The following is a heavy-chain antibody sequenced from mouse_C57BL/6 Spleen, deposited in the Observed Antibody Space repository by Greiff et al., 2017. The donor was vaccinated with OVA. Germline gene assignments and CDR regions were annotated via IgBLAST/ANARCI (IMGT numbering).Heavy chain of an antibody. CDR2: IHPNSGST. Sequence: VQLQQPGAELVKPGASVKLSCKASGYTFTSYWMHWVKQRPGQGLEWIGMIHPNSGSTNYNEKFKSKATLTVDKSSSPAYMQLSSLTSEDSAVYYCANSIQRYYAMDYWGQGTSVTVSS. V-gene: IGHV1-64*01. CDR3: ANSIQRYYAMDY. CDR1: GYTFTSYW. J-gene: IGHJ4*01.